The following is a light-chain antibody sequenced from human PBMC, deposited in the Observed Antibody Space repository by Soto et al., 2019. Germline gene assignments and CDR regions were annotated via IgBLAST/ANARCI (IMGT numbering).Light chain of an antibody. CDR1: QSISTY. CDR3: QQYYSNVPIT. Sequence: MTQSPATLSVSPGERATLSCRASQSISTYLAWYQQKPGKAPKLLIYGASTLQSGVPSRFSGSGSGTDFTLTISCLQSEDFATYYCQQYYSNVPITFGQGTLLEVK. V-gene: IGKV1-8*01. J-gene: IGKJ5*01. CDR2: GAS.